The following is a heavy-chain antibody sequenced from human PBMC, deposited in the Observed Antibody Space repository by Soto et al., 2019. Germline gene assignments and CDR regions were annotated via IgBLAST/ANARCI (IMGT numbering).Heavy chain of an antibody. CDR1: GYSFTSYW. D-gene: IGHD4-17*01. CDR3: ARVTTLPAAYYYYGMDV. Sequence: GESLKISCKGSGYSFTSYWIGWVRQMPGKGLEWMGIIYPGDSDTRYSPSFQGQVTISADKSISTAYLQWSSLKASDTAMYYCARVTTLPAAYYYYGMDVWGQGTTVTVSS. V-gene: IGHV5-51*01. CDR2: IYPGDSDT. J-gene: IGHJ6*02.